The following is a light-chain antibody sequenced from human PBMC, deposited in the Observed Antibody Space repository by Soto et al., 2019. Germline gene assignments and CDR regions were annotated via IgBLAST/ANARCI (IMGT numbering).Light chain of an antibody. Sequence: QPVLTQSSSASASLGSSVKLTCTLTSGHSSYIIAWHQQQPGKAPRYLMKLEGSGSYNKGSGVPDRFSGSTSGADRSLTISNLQSEDEADYYCETWDSQAHVVFGGGTKVTVL. CDR1: SGHSSYI. CDR3: ETWDSQAHVV. J-gene: IGLJ2*01. CDR2: LEGSGSY. V-gene: IGLV4-60*03.